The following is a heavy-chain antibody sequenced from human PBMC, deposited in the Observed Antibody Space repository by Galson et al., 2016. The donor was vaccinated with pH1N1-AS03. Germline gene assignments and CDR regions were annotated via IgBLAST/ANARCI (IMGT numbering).Heavy chain of an antibody. J-gene: IGHJ6*02. D-gene: IGHD1-1*01. Sequence: SLRLSCATSGFAFTDFAVSWARQAPGRGLEWVSATSSSGGSTCYAESVKGRFTISRDYSKNTVDLQMNSLRAEDTAVYYCAKDRNDYRLHYFSGSDVWGQGTTVIVSS. V-gene: IGHV3-23*01. CDR1: GFAFTDFA. CDR2: TSSSGGST. CDR3: AKDRNDYRLHYFSGSDV.